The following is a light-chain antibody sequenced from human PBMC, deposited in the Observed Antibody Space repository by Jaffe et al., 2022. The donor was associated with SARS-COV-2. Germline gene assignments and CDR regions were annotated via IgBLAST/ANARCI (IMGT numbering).Light chain of an antibody. CDR2: EGN. CDR3: CSYAGSRPYV. CDR1: SSDIGSYNL. J-gene: IGLJ1*01. V-gene: IGLV2-23*01. Sequence: QSALTQPASVSGSPGRSITISCTGTSSDIGSYNLVSWYQQHPGKAPKLIIYEGNKRPSEVSNRFSGSKSGITASLTISGLQAEDEADYYCCSYAGSRPYVFGSGTKVTVL.